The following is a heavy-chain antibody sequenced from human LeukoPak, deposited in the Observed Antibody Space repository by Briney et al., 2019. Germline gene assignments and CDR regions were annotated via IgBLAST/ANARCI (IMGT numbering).Heavy chain of an antibody. CDR2: ISYDGTNK. J-gene: IGHJ4*02. D-gene: IGHD4-17*01. V-gene: IGHV3-30*18. CDR3: ANYGDYQYFDY. Sequence: GRSLRLSCAASGFIFSSYGMHWVRQAPGKGLEWVAVISYDGTNKYYADSVKGRFTISRDNSKNTLYLQMNSLKTDDTAVYYCANYGDYQYFDYWGQGTPVTVSS. CDR1: GFIFSSYG.